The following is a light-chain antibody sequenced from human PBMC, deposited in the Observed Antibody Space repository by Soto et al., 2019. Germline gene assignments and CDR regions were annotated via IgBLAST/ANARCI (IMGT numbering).Light chain of an antibody. CDR3: QHYGNSPPFT. J-gene: IGKJ2*01. Sequence: EIVLTQSPGTLSLSPGERATLSCRASQSVSSSYLAWYQQKPGQAPRLLIYGASSRATGIPDRFSGSGSGTDFTLTISRLEPADFAVYFCQHYGNSPPFTFGQGTKVEIK. CDR1: QSVSSSY. CDR2: GAS. V-gene: IGKV3-20*01.